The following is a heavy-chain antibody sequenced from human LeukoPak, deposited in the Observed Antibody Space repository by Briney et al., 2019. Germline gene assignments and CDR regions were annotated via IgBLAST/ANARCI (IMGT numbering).Heavy chain of an antibody. V-gene: IGHV7-4-1*02. CDR2: INTNTGNP. CDR1: GYTFTSYY. D-gene: IGHD6-6*01. CDR3: ALAARPSKFDY. Sequence: ASVKVSCKASGYTFTSYYMHWVRQAPGQGLEWMGRINTNTGNPTYAQGFTGRFVFSLDTSVSTAYLQISSLKAEDAAVYYCALAARPSKFDYWGQGTLVTVSS. J-gene: IGHJ4*02.